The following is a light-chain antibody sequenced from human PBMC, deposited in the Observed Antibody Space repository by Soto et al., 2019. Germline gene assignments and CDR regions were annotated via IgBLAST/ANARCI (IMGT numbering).Light chain of an antibody. CDR3: QQYGGSPIT. CDR2: GAS. J-gene: IGKJ5*01. CDR1: QSVTTR. Sequence: EIVLTQSPGTLSLSPGERATLSFMASQSVTTRLAWYQHKPGQAPRLLMSGASSRASGVPVRFSGSGSGTDFTLTISRLEPEDFALYYCQQYGGSPITFGLGTRLEIK. V-gene: IGKV3-20*01.